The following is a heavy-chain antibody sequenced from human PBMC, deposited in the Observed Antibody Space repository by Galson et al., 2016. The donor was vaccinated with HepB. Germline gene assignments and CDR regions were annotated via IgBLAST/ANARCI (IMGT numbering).Heavy chain of an antibody. Sequence: SLRLSCAASGFTFSTYTMNWVRQAPGKGLEWVSSIYSSSYINYADSVKGRFTISRDDAKNTLYLQVNSLRAEDTAVYYCATAGRGVIGRGQYYFDYWGQGTLVTVSS. CDR1: GFTFSTYT. V-gene: IGHV3-21*06. CDR3: ATAGRGVIGRGQYYFDY. CDR2: IYSSSYI. D-gene: IGHD3-10*01. J-gene: IGHJ4*02.